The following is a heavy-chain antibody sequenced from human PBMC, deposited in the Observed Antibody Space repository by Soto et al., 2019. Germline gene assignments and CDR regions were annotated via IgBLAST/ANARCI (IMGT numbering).Heavy chain of an antibody. V-gene: IGHV3-48*02. J-gene: IGHJ6*02. CDR1: GFTFSSYS. CDR2: ISSSSSTI. Sequence: EVQLVESGGGLVQPGGSLRLSCAASGFTFSSYSMNWVRQAPGKGLEWVSYISSSSSTIYYADSVKGRFTISRDNAKNSLYLQMNSLRDEDTAVYYCARRGAGPETYYYYYGMDVWGQGTTVTVSS. CDR3: ARRGAGPETYYYYYGMDV. D-gene: IGHD6-19*01.